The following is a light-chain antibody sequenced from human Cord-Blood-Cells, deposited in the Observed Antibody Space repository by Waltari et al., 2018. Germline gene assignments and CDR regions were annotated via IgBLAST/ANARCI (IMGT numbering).Light chain of an antibody. Sequence: PGQSITISCTGTSSDVGGYNYVSWYQQHPGKAPKLMIYDVSKRPSVVSNRFSGSKSGNTASLTISGLQAEDEADYYCSSYTSSSTWVFGGGTKLTVL. CDR2: DVS. V-gene: IGLV2-14*04. J-gene: IGLJ3*02. CDR3: SSYTSSSTWV. CDR1: SSDVGGYNY.